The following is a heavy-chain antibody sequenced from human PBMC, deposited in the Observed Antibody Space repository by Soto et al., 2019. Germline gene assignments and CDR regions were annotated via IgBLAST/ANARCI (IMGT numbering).Heavy chain of an antibody. Sequence: QVQLVQSGAEVKTPGSSVKVSCKASGGTFSSYSINWVRQAPGQGLEWTGRLIPMFGTTDYAQRFQGRVTFTADESTSTASMEVTNLTSEDTAVYYCTRAVVLTFTRYYDMDVWGQGTTVTVSS. CDR1: GGTFSSYS. CDR2: LIPMFGTT. J-gene: IGHJ6*02. D-gene: IGHD3-22*01. CDR3: TRAVVLTFTRYYDMDV. V-gene: IGHV1-69*18.